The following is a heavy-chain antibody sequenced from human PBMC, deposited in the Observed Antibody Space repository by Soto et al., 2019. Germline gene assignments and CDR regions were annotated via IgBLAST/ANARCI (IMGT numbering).Heavy chain of an antibody. CDR2: ISGSGGST. V-gene: IGHV3-23*01. Sequence: VGSLRLSCAASGFTFSSYAMSWVRQAPGKGLEWVSAISGSGGSTYYADSVKGRFTISRDNSKNTLYLQMNSLRAEDTAVYYCAKDLGSGWSFDYWGQGTLVTVSS. CDR1: GFTFSSYA. J-gene: IGHJ4*02. D-gene: IGHD6-19*01. CDR3: AKDLGSGWSFDY.